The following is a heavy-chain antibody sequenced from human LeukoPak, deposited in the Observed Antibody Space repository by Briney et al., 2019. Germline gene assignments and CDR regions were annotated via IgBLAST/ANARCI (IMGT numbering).Heavy chain of an antibody. D-gene: IGHD2-2*01. CDR2: IYPDDSDT. CDR3: AIGGDSSTSCYRCFNY. CDR1: GYSFTNYW. Sequence: GESLKICCEGSGYSFTNYWIGWVRQVPGKGLEWMGFIYPDDSDTRYSPSFQGQVTISADKSIGTAYLQWSSLKASDTAMYYCAIGGDSSTSCYRCFNYWGQGTLVTVSS. J-gene: IGHJ4*02. V-gene: IGHV5-51*01.